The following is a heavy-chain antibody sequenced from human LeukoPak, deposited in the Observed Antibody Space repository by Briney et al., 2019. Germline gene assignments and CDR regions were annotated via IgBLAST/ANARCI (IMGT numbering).Heavy chain of an antibody. CDR2: IFHSGNS. J-gene: IGHJ5*02. Sequence: SETLSLTCAVYGGSFSGYSWSWLRQPSGKGLEWIGYIFHSGNSYYNPSLKSRVTISVDKSKNQFSLRLTSVTAADTAVYYCARELWFVNAPGSWLDLWGQGTLVTVSS. V-gene: IGHV4-34*12. CDR1: GGSFSGYS. CDR3: ARELWFVNAPGSWLDL. D-gene: IGHD3-10*01.